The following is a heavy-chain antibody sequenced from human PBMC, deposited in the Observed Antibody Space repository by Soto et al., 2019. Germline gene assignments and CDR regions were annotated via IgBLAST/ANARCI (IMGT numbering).Heavy chain of an antibody. CDR1: GFTFSSYA. CDR3: ARDGLNIVLVPAAMGDYYYYYGMDV. V-gene: IGHV3-30-3*01. Sequence: QVQLVESGGGVVQPGRSLRLSCAASGFTFSSYAMHWVRQAPGKGLEWVAVISYDGSNKYYADSVKGRFTISRDNSKNTLYLKMNSLRAEDTAVYYCARDGLNIVLVPAAMGDYYYYYGMDVWGQGTTVTVSS. CDR2: ISYDGSNK. D-gene: IGHD2-2*01. J-gene: IGHJ6*02.